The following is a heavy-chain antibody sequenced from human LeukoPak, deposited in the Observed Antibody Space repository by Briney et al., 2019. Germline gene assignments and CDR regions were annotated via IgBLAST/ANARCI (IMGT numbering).Heavy chain of an antibody. CDR1: GGTFSSYA. V-gene: IGHV7-4-1*02. J-gene: IGHJ3*02. D-gene: IGHD3-10*01. CDR2: INTNTGNP. CDR3: ARDLWFGEEGAFDI. Sequence: GASVKVSCKASGGTFSSYAISWVRQAPGQGLEWMGWINTNTGNPTYAQGFTGRFVFSLDTSVSTAYLQISSLKAEDTAVYYCARDLWFGEEGAFDIWGQGTMVTVSS.